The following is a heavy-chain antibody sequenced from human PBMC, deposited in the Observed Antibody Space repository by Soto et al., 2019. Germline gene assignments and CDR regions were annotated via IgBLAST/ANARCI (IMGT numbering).Heavy chain of an antibody. CDR3: AKGGGSSWAMEV. D-gene: IGHD2-15*01. J-gene: IGHJ6*02. CDR1: GGTFSSYV. Sequence: VQLVQSGAEVKKPGSSVKVSCKASGGTFSSYVISWVRQTPGQGLEWMGGIIPITGPAHYAQKFQGRVTIPADESTRTAYMELCSVRPEETAVFYCAKGGGSSWAMEVWGQGTTVTVSS. V-gene: IGHV1-69*12. CDR2: IIPITGPA.